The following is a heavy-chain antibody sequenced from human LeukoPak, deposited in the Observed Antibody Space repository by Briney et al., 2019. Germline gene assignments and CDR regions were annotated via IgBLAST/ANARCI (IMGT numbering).Heavy chain of an antibody. CDR1: GGSISSYY. D-gene: IGHD6-19*01. V-gene: IGHV4-59*01. Sequence: SETLSLTCTVSGGSISSYYWSWIRQPPGKGLEWIGYIYYSGSTNYNPSLKSRVTISVDTSKNQFSLKLSSVAAADTAVYYCARAIAVAGLAWFDPWGQGTLVTVSS. CDR2: IYYSGST. J-gene: IGHJ5*02. CDR3: ARAIAVAGLAWFDP.